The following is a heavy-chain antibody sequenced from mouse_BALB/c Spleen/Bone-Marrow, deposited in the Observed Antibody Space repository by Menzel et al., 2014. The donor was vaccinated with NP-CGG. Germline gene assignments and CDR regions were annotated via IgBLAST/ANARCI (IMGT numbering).Heavy chain of an antibody. J-gene: IGHJ3*01. D-gene: IGHD4-1*01. CDR3: TRQGTGTFAY. V-gene: IGHV1-53*01. Sequence: QVQLKQSGTELVKPGASVKLSCKASGHTFTSYYIYWVKQRPGQGLEWIGEINPSNGGTNFNEKFKSKATLTVDKSSSTAYMQLSSLTSEDSAVYYCTRQGTGTFAYWGQGTLVTVSA. CDR1: GHTFTSYY. CDR2: INPSNGGT.